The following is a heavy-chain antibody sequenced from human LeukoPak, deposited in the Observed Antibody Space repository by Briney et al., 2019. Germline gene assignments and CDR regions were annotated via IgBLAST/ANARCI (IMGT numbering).Heavy chain of an antibody. CDR1: GFTFSSYW. CDR3: ARPNHYGDPPLDY. J-gene: IGHJ4*02. D-gene: IGHD4-17*01. V-gene: IGHV3-74*01. Sequence: GGSLRLSWAASGFTFSSYWMHWVRQAPGKGLVWVSRINSDESSTSYADSVKGRFTISRDNAKNTLYLQMNSLRAEDTAVYYCARPNHYGDPPLDYWGQGTLVTVSS. CDR2: INSDESST.